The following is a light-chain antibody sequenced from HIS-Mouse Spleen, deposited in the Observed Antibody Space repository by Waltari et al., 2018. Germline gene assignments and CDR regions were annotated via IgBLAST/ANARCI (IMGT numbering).Light chain of an antibody. V-gene: IGKV1-13*02. CDR3: QQFNSYPIT. Sequence: AIQLTQSPSSLSASVGDRVTITCRASQGISSALAWYQQKPGKAPKLLIYDASRLESGVPSRFSGSGSGTEFTLTISSLQPEDFATYYCQQFNSYPITFGQGTRLEIK. CDR1: QGISSA. CDR2: DAS. J-gene: IGKJ5*01.